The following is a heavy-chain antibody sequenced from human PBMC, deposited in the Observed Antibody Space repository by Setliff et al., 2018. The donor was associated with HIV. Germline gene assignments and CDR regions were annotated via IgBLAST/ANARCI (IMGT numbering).Heavy chain of an antibody. CDR1: HYSISDSYH. D-gene: IGHD1-26*01. V-gene: IGHV4-38-2*01. Sequence: PSETLSLTCLVSHYSISDSYHWGWVRQPPGKGLEWIGTVYYLGNTYHNPSLRSRLSLSIDRSHQSFSFQLTSVSAADTAMYYCARGQWEGLHAYFFDVWGHGMLVTVSS. J-gene: IGHJ4*01. CDR3: ARGQWEGLHAYFFDV. CDR2: VYYLGNT.